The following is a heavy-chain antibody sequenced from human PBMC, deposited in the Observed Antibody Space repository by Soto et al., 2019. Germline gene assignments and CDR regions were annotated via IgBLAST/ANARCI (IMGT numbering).Heavy chain of an antibody. V-gene: IGHV3-48*02. CDR3: AGKAYYFDY. J-gene: IGHJ4*02. Sequence: EVQLVESGGGLVQPGGSLRLSCAASGFTFSSYSMNWVRQAPGKGLEWVSYIGSSSNIIYYADSVKGRFTISRDNAKSSLYLQMNSLGDEDTAVYYCAGKAYYFDYWGQGTLVTVSS. CDR1: GFTFSSYS. CDR2: IGSSSNII.